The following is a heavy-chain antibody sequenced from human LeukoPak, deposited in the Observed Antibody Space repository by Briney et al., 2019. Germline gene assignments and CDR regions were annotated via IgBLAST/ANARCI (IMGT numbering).Heavy chain of an antibody. D-gene: IGHD3-22*01. J-gene: IGHJ4*02. V-gene: IGHV1-8*01. CDR3: ARVRYSDSSVLTRKRSYYFDY. CDR2: MNPNSGNT. Sequence: RASVKVSCKASGYTFTSYDINWVRQATGQGLEWMGWMNPNSGNTGYAQKFQGRVTMTRNTSISTAYMELSSLRSEDTAVYYCARVRYSDSSVLTRKRSYYFDYWGQGTLVTVSS. CDR1: GYTFTSYD.